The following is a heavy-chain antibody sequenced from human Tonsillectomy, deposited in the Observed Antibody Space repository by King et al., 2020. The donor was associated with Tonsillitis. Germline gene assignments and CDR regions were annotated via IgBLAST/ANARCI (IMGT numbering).Heavy chain of an antibody. V-gene: IGHV4-34*01. CDR3: ARGTSGDYVFEP. CDR1: GGSFSGYY. D-gene: IGHD4-17*01. J-gene: IGHJ5*02. CDR2: INNSGST. Sequence: VQLQQWGAGLLKPSETLSLTCAVYGGSFSGYYWSWIRQPPGKGLEWIGEINNSGSTNYNPTLTSRVTISVDTSKNQFSLKLSSVTAADTAVYYCARGTSGDYVFEPWGQGTLVTVSS.